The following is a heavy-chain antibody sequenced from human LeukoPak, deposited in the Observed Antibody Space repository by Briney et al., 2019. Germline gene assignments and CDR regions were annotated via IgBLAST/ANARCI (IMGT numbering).Heavy chain of an antibody. CDR3: SNAHLRDY. CDR1: GFTFTTYS. Sequence: GVSLRLSCAVSGFTFTTYSMTWVRQAPGKGLEWVSAISGSGTSTYYADSVKGRFTIHRNNSKNTLYLQINSLRAEDTAIYYCSNAHLRDYWGQGTLVTVS. V-gene: IGHV3-23*01. J-gene: IGHJ4*02. CDR2: ISGSGTST.